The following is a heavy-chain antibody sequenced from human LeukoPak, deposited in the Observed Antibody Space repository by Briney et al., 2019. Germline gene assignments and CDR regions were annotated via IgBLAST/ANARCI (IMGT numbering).Heavy chain of an antibody. D-gene: IGHD3-16*02. Sequence: GGSLRLSCAASGFTFSSYAMSWVRQAPGKGLEWVSAISGSGGSTYYADSAKGRFTISRDNSKNTLYLQMNSLRAEDTAVYYCAKDRYYDYVWGSYRPGPFDYWGQGTLVTVSS. V-gene: IGHV3-23*01. J-gene: IGHJ4*02. CDR1: GFTFSSYA. CDR2: ISGSGGST. CDR3: AKDRYYDYVWGSYRPGPFDY.